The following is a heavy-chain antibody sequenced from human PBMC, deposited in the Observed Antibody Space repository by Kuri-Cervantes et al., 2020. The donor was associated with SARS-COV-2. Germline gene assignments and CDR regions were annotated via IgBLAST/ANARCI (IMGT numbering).Heavy chain of an antibody. Sequence: ASVKVSCKPSGYTFTSYGISGVRQAPGQGLEWMGWISAYNGNTNYAQKLQGRVTMTTDTSTSTAYMELRSLRSDDTAVYYCARGGVGYCSSTSCLFYYGMDVWGQGTTVTVSS. CDR1: GYTFTSYG. CDR2: ISAYNGNT. V-gene: IGHV1-18*01. CDR3: ARGGVGYCSSTSCLFYYGMDV. D-gene: IGHD2-2*03. J-gene: IGHJ6*02.